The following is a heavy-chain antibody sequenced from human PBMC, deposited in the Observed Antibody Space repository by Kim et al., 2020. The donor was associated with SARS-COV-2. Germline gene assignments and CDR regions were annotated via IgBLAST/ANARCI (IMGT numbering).Heavy chain of an antibody. CDR3: ARGGGMTRYYFDY. Sequence: NPASKSRVPITMDTSKSQFYLKMSAVTAADTAVYYCARGGGMTRYYFDYWGQGPLVTVSS. J-gene: IGHJ4*02. V-gene: IGHV4-34*01. D-gene: IGHD3-16*01.